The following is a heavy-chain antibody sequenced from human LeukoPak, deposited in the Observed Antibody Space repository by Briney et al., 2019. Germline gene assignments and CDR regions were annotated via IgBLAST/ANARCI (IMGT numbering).Heavy chain of an antibody. V-gene: IGHV3-73*01. CDR1: GFTFSGSA. CDR2: IRSTANGYAT. CDR3: ARVDGDYLRRFDY. Sequence: PGGSLRLSCAASGFTFSGSALHWVRQASGKGLEWVGRIRSTANGYATAYAASVKGRFTISRDDSKNTAYLQMNSLRAEDTAVYYCARVDGDYLRRFDYWGQGTLVTVSS. D-gene: IGHD4-17*01. J-gene: IGHJ4*02.